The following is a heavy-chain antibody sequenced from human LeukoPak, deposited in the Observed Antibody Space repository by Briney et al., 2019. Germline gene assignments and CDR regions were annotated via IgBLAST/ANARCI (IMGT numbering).Heavy chain of an antibody. CDR1: GGSISSYY. CDR2: IYYSGST. V-gene: IGHV4-59*01. D-gene: IGHD3-22*01. J-gene: IGHJ4*02. CDR3: ARARGGYDSSGYAGYYFDY. Sequence: SETLSLTCTVSGGSISSYYWSWIRQPPGKGLEWIGYIYYSGSTNYNPSLKSRVTIPVDTSKNQFSLKLSSVTAADTAVYYCARARGGYDSSGYAGYYFDYWGQGTLVTVSS.